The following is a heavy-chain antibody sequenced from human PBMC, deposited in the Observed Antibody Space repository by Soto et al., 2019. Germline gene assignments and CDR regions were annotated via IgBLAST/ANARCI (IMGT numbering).Heavy chain of an antibody. J-gene: IGHJ6*02. V-gene: IGHV6-1*01. D-gene: IGHD6-19*01. CDR1: GDSVSSNSAA. CDR3: ARANSRGGVTYTSSGLDV. CDR2: TYYRSKWYN. Sequence: QTLSLTCAISGDSVSSNSAAWNWIRQSPSRGLEWLGRTYYRSKWYNDYAVSEKSRITINPDTSKNQFSLQLNSVTPEDTAVYYCARANSRGGVTYTSSGLDVWGEGATVTVSS.